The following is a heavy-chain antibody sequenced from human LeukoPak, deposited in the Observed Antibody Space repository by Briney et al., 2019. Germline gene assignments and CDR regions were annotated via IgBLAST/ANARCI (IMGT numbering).Heavy chain of an antibody. Sequence: GGSLRLSCAASGFTFSSYTMSWVRQAPGKGLEWVSSITSGGVNTYYATSVKGRFTISRDNAKNSLSLQMNSLRAEDTAIYYCAKVQDGSFWYEYFQHWGQGTLVTVSS. J-gene: IGHJ1*01. CDR1: GFTFSSYT. V-gene: IGHV3-21*01. CDR2: ITSGGVNT. CDR3: AKVQDGSFWYEYFQH. D-gene: IGHD6-19*01.